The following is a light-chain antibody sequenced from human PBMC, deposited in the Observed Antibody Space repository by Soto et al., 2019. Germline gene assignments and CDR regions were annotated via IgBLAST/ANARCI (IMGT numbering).Light chain of an antibody. J-gene: IGLJ2*01. CDR2: DVN. CDR3: TSWTTSTTMI. Sequence: QSALTQPASVSGSPGQSITISCTGTISGIGAYNFVAWYQQHPGKAPKLMLYDVNIRPSGVSNRFSGSKSGNTASLTISGLQAEEEADYYCTSWTTSTTMIFGGGTKVTVL. CDR1: ISGIGAYNF. V-gene: IGLV2-14*03.